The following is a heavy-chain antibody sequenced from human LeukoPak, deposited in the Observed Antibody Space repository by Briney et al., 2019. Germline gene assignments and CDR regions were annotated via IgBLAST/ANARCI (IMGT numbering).Heavy chain of an antibody. CDR2: IRFDGTSE. CDR1: GFTFSSYL. Sequence: GGSLRLSCAASGFTFSSYLMSWVRQAPGKGLEWVAFIRFDGTSEFYADSVKARFTISRDNSQNTVSLQLNKLRIEDTALYYCAKTSLSDPSGNYYYMDVWGKGTTVTVSS. CDR3: AKTSLSDPSGNYYYMDV. J-gene: IGHJ6*03. V-gene: IGHV3-30*02. D-gene: IGHD3-3*01.